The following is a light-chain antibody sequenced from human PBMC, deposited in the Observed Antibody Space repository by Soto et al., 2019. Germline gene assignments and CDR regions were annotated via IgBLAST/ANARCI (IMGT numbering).Light chain of an antibody. CDR1: QSVSRK. V-gene: IGKV3-20*01. J-gene: IGKJ1*01. CDR2: GAF. Sequence: IVMAQSPATLSVSPGERATLSCRASQSVSRKLAWYQQTRGQAPRLLIYGAFNRATGIPDRFSGGGSGTDFTLTITRLEPEDFAVYYCQYYGNSPLTFGQGTKVDTK. CDR3: QYYGNSPLT.